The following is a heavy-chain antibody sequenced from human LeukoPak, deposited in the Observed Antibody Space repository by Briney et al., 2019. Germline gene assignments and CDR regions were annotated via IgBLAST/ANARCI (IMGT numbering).Heavy chain of an antibody. CDR1: GGTFSSYA. Sequence: SVKVSCKSSGGTFSSYALSWVRQAPGQGLEWMGGFIPIFGRVNYAQKLQGRVTITADESTSTAYTGLSSLRSEDTAVYYCARVGGGSYLFDYWGQGTLVTVSS. J-gene: IGHJ4*02. D-gene: IGHD1-26*01. CDR3: ARVGGGSYLFDY. V-gene: IGHV1-69*13. CDR2: FIPIFGRV.